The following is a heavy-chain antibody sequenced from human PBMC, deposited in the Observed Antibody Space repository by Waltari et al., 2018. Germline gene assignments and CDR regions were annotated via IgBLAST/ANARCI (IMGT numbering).Heavy chain of an antibody. D-gene: IGHD6-19*01. CDR1: GYSISSGYY. J-gene: IGHJ4*02. V-gene: IGHV4-38-2*01. CDR3: ARGRSSCWYYY. Sequence: QVQLQESGPGLVKPSETLSLTCAVSGYSISSGYYWGWIRQPPGKGLEWIGSIYHSGRTYYHPSLKSRVTISVDTSKNQFSLKLSSVTAADTAVYYCARGRSSCWYYYWGQGTLVTVSS. CDR2: IYHSGRT.